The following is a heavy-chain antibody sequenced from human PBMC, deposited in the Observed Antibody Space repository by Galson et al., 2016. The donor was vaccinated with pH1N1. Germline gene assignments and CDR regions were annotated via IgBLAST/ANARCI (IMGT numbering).Heavy chain of an antibody. CDR1: GYRFSSSW. V-gene: IGHV5-51*01. CDR3: ARQNDYGDYRGDAFDM. D-gene: IGHD4-17*01. CDR2: IYLGGSLI. Sequence: QSGAEVKKPGESLKISCKGSGYRFSSSWIGWVRQMPGKGLEWMGTIYLGGSLIRYRPSFQGQVTISADKSVNIVYLEWGSLKASDTAMYYCARQNDYGDYRGDAFDMWGQGTMVTVSS. J-gene: IGHJ3*02.